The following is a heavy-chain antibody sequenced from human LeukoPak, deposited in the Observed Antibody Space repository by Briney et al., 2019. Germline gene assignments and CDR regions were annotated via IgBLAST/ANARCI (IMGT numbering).Heavy chain of an antibody. Sequence: QPGGSLRLSCAASGFTFSSYWMHWVRQAPGKGLVWVSRLNSDGSSTSYADSVKGRFTISRDDAETTLHLQMNNLSAEDTAVYYRARASNRNSINFDYWGQGALVTVSS. D-gene: IGHD1-7*01. V-gene: IGHV3-74*01. CDR2: LNSDGSST. J-gene: IGHJ4*02. CDR1: GFTFSSYW. CDR3: ARASNRNSINFDY.